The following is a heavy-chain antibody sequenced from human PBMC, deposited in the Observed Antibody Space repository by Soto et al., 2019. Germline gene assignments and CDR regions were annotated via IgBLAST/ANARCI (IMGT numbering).Heavy chain of an antibody. CDR1: GYTFTSYD. D-gene: IGHD3-3*01. J-gene: IGHJ6*02. CDR3: AASRNGYYDFWSGYYHYYYYGMDV. CDR2: MNPNSGNT. V-gene: IGHV1-8*01. Sequence: ASVKVSCKASGYTFTSYDINWVRQATGQGLEWMGWMNPNSGNTGYAQKFQGRVTMTRNTSISTAYMELSSLRSEDTAVYYCAASRNGYYDFWSGYYHYYYYGMDVWGQGTTVTVSS.